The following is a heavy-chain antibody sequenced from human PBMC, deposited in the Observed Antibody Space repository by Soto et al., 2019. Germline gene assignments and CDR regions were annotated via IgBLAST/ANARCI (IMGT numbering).Heavy chain of an antibody. CDR2: INPTTGGT. Sequence: ASVKVSCKVSGYSFVGYYLHWMRQAPGQGLEWLGWINPTTGGTNYPQKFQGRVTMTRDTSISTAYMELSSLRSEDTAVYYCARDRRYYDSSGPVPFDYWGQGTLVTVSS. CDR1: GYSFVGYY. CDR3: ARDRRYYDSSGPVPFDY. D-gene: IGHD3-22*01. V-gene: IGHV1-2*02. J-gene: IGHJ4*02.